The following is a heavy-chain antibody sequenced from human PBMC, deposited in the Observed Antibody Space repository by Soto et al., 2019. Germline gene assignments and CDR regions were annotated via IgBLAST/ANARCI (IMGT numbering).Heavy chain of an antibody. CDR1: GGSISSGGYS. D-gene: IGHD2-15*01. CDR2: IYHSGST. CDR3: ARAPYCSGGSCLLGNWFDP. V-gene: IGHV4-30-2*01. J-gene: IGHJ5*02. Sequence: QLQLQESGSGLVKPSQTLSLTCAVSGGSISSGGYSWSWIRQPPGKGLEWIGYIYHSGSTYYNPSLKSRVTISVDRSKNQFSLKLSSVTAADTAVYYCARAPYCSGGSCLLGNWFDPWGQGTLVTVSS.